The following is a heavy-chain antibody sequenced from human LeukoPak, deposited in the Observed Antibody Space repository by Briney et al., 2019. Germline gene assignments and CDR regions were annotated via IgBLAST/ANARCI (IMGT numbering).Heavy chain of an antibody. D-gene: IGHD3-22*01. CDR2: IYYSGST. J-gene: IGHJ5*02. Sequence: SETLSLTCTVSGGSISSYYWTWIRQPPGKGLEWIGYIYYSGSTNYNPSLKSRVTISVDTSKSQFSLNLSSVTAADTAVYYCAPPPYYYEANGYSVAWGQGTLVTVSS. CDR3: APPPYYYEANGYSVA. V-gene: IGHV4-59*12. CDR1: GGSISSYY.